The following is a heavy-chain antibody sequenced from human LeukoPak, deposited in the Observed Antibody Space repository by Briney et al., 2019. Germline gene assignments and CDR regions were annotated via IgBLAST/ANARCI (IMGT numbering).Heavy chain of an antibody. D-gene: IGHD6-13*01. V-gene: IGHV4-39*07. Sequence: SETLSLTCTLSGGSITSSAFYWTWVRQSPGKGLQWITTLYHSGTTYYNPSLKSRVTTSVDASKNQFSLKLRSVTAADTAVYYCARVYYSSSYDYWYFDLWGRGTLVTVSS. CDR3: ARVYYSSSYDYWYFDL. CDR1: GGSITSSAFY. CDR2: LYHSGTT. J-gene: IGHJ2*01.